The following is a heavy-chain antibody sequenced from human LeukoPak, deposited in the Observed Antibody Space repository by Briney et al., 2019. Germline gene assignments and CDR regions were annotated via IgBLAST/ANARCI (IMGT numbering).Heavy chain of an antibody. CDR2: IFPSGGEI. CDR1: GFTFSTFA. J-gene: IGHJ5*02. CDR3: ATYRQVLLPFEP. D-gene: IGHD2-8*02. Sequence: GGSLRLSCAASGFTFSTFAMIWVRQPPGKGLEWVSSIFPSGGEIHYADSVRGRFTISRDNSKSTLSLQMNSLRAEDTAIYYCATYRQVLLPFEPWGQGTLVTVSS. V-gene: IGHV3-23*01.